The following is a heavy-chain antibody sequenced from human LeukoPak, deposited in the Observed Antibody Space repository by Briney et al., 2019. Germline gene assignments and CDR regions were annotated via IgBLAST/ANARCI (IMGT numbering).Heavy chain of an antibody. D-gene: IGHD4-17*01. CDR2: IIPIYGTA. CDR3: ARDGYGGYVAHFDY. CDR1: GGTFSSYA. V-gene: IGHV1-69*05. J-gene: IGHJ4*02. Sequence: SVKVSCKASGGTFSSYAISWVRQAPGQGLEWMGRIIPIYGTANYAQKFQGRVTITTDESTSTAYMELSSLRSEDTAVYYCARDGYGGYVAHFDYWGQGTLVTISA.